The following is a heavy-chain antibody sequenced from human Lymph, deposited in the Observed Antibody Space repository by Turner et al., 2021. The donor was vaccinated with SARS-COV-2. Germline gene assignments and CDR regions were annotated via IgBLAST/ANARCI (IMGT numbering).Heavy chain of an antibody. CDR3: AIRRWLRGPIDY. J-gene: IGHJ4*02. CDR1: GGSISSSRYY. D-gene: IGHD5-12*01. CDR2: NSYSGST. Sequence: QLQLQESGPGLVKPSETLSLTCTVSGGSISSSRYYWGGIRQPPGKGPEWIGSNSYSGSTYYNPSLKSRVTISVDTSKNHVSLKLSSVTAANTAGDYCAIRRWLRGPIDYWGQGTLVTVSS. V-gene: IGHV4-39*02.